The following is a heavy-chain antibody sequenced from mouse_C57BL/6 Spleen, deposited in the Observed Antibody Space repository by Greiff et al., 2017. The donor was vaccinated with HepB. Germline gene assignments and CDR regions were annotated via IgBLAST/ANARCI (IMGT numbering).Heavy chain of an antibody. Sequence: VKLQESGPGLVQPSQSLSITCTVSGFSLTSYGVHWVRQSPGKGLEWLGVIWSGGSTDYNAAFISRLSISKDNSKSQVFFKMNSLQADDTAIYYCARPLTGYAMDYWGQGTSVTVSS. CDR1: GFSLTSYG. CDR2: IWSGGST. J-gene: IGHJ4*01. CDR3: ARPLTGYAMDY. D-gene: IGHD4-1*01. V-gene: IGHV2-2*01.